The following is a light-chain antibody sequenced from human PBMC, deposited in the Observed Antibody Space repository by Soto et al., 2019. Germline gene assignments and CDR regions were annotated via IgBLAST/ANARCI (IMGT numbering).Light chain of an antibody. CDR1: SGHSSYA. V-gene: IGLV4-69*01. CDR2: LNSDGSH. J-gene: IGLJ3*02. CDR3: QTWGTGIPWV. Sequence: QAVLTQSPSASASLGASVKLTCTLSSGHSSYAIAWHQQQPEKGPRYFLKLNSDGSHSTWDGIPDRFSCSSSGAARYLTNSRLQAEDDADYYCQTWGTGIPWVFGGGTKVTVL.